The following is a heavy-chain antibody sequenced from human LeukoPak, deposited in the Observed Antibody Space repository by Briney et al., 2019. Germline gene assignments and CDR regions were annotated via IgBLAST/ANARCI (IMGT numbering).Heavy chain of an antibody. V-gene: IGHV4-31*03. J-gene: IGHJ6*02. CDR2: IYYSGST. CDR3: ARQTYCSSTSCYGTGVQYYYGMDV. D-gene: IGHD2-2*01. Sequence: PSETLSLTCTVSGGSISSGGFYWSWIRQHPGKGLEWIGYIYYSGSTYYNPSLKSRVTISVDTSKNQFSLKLSSVTAADTAVYYCARQTYCSSTSCYGTGVQYYYGMDVWGQGTTVTVSS. CDR1: GGSISSGGFY.